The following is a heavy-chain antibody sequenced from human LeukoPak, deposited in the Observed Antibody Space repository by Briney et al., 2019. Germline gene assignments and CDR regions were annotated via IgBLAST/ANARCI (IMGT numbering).Heavy chain of an antibody. Sequence: PGGSLRLSCAASGFTFSSYAMSWVRQAPEKGLEWVSAISGSGGSTYYADSVKGRFTISRDNSKNTLYLQMNSLRAEDTAVYYCVRDFYGRVPGDYWGQGTLVTVSS. CDR3: VRDFYGRVPGDY. V-gene: IGHV3-23*01. CDR1: GFTFSSYA. D-gene: IGHD2-2*01. CDR2: ISGSGGST. J-gene: IGHJ4*02.